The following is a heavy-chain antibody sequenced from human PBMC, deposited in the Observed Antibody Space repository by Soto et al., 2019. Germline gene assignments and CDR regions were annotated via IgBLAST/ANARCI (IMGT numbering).Heavy chain of an antibody. CDR1: GGSISSGDYY. CDR2: IYYSGST. Sequence: LSLTCTVSGGSISSGDYYWSWIRQPPGKGLEWIGYIYYSGSTYYNPSPKSRVTISVDTSKNQFSLKLSSVTAADTAVYYCARDKDIVVVPAAMRGADEVGWRVYYYGMDVWGQVTTVTVYS. D-gene: IGHD2-2*01. J-gene: IGHJ6*02. CDR3: ARDKDIVVVPAAMRGADEVGWRVYYYGMDV. V-gene: IGHV4-30-4*01.